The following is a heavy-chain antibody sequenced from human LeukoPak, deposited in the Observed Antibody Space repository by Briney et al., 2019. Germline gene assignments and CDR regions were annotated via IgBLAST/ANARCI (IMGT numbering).Heavy chain of an antibody. D-gene: IGHD6-13*01. CDR3: AKDPGYSSSLFEYFQH. J-gene: IGHJ1*01. CDR2: ISYDGSNK. Sequence: GGSLRLSCAASGFTFSSYGMHWVRQAPGKELEWVAVISYDGSNKYYADSVKGRFTISRDNSKNTLYLQMNSLRAEDTAVYYCAKDPGYSSSLFEYFQHWGQGTLVTVSS. CDR1: GFTFSSYG. V-gene: IGHV3-30*18.